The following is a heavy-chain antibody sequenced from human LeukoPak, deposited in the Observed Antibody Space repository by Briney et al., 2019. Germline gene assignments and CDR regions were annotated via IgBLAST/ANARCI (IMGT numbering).Heavy chain of an antibody. Sequence: ASVKVSCKASGYTCTSHYMHWVRQAPGQGLEWMGIINPDGGSTTYAQKFQGRVTMTRDTSTSTVYMELSSLRSEDTAVYYCAASMGYSSSWDYWGQGTLVTVSS. J-gene: IGHJ4*02. V-gene: IGHV1-46*01. D-gene: IGHD6-6*01. CDR2: INPDGGST. CDR1: GYTCTSHY. CDR3: AASMGYSSSWDY.